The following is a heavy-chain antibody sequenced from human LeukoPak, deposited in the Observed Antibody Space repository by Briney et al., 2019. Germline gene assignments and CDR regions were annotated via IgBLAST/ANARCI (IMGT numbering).Heavy chain of an antibody. CDR3: ARHERDYYDSSGYPDY. D-gene: IGHD3-22*01. CDR1: GFTFSSYS. V-gene: IGHV3-21*01. J-gene: IGHJ4*02. CDR2: ISTSSSYI. Sequence: GGSLRLSCTASGFTFSSYSMNWVRQAPGKGLEWVSSISTSSSYIYYADSVKGRFTISRDNAKNSLYLQMNSLRAEDTAVYYCARHERDYYDSSGYPDYWGQGTLVTVSS.